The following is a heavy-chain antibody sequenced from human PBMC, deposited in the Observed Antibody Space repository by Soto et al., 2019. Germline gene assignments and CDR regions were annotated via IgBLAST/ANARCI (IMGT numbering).Heavy chain of an antibody. CDR2: ISSSSSYI. D-gene: IGHD5-18*01. Sequence: GGSLRLSCAASGFTFSSYSMNWVRQAPGKGLEWVSSISSSSSYIYYADSVKGRFAISRDNAKNSLYLQMNSLRAEDTAVYYCARDDFPTHSLVGIQLWARYYYYYGMDVWGQGTTVTVSS. J-gene: IGHJ6*02. V-gene: IGHV3-21*01. CDR1: GFTFSSYS. CDR3: ARDDFPTHSLVGIQLWARYYYYYGMDV.